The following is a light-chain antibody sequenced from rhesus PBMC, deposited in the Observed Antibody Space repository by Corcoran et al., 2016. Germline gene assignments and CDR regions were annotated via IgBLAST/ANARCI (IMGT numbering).Light chain of an antibody. J-gene: IGKJ1*01. V-gene: IGKV3-31*02. CDR2: DES. CDR1: QRVSSY. Sequence: EIVMTQSPATLSLSPGERATLSCRASQRVSSYLAWYQQKPGQAPRLRLYDESSRATGIPDRFRGSGSGTDFTLTISSLEPEDFAVYYCQETSNLWTFGQGTKVGIK. CDR3: QETSNLWT.